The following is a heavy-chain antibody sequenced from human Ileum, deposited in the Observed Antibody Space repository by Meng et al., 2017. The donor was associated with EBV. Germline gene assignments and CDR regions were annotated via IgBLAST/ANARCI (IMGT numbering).Heavy chain of an antibody. J-gene: IGHJ4*02. V-gene: IGHV3-11*01. CDR2: ISSSGNTI. Sequence: LVGSGGGLVKPGGSLRLPCAASGLTFSDYYMSWIRQAPGKGLEWVAYISSSGNTIYYADSVKGRFTISRDNAKNSLYLQMNSLRAGDTAVYYCARDTGGSYWSPFDYWGQGTLVTVSS. D-gene: IGHD1-26*01. CDR1: GLTFSDYY. CDR3: ARDTGGSYWSPFDY.